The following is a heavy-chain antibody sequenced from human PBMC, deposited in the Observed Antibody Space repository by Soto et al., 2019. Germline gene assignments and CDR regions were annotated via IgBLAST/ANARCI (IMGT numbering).Heavy chain of an antibody. D-gene: IGHD3-22*01. CDR2: ISYSGRT. Sequence: SLTCSVSGGPINHRTYYWGWIRQPPGKGLEWIGSISYSGRTYDNPSLKSRVTISSDTSNNQFSLKLSSVTAADTAVYYCARQQYYDSRGLFDYWGQGTLVTVS. CDR3: ARQQYYDSRGLFDY. J-gene: IGHJ4*02. CDR1: GGPINHRTYY. V-gene: IGHV4-39*01.